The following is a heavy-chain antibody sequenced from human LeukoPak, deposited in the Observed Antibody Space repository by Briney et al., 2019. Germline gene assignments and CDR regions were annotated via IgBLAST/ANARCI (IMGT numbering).Heavy chain of an antibody. Sequence: ASVKVSCKVSGYTVTELSMHWVRQAPGKGLEWMGGFDPEDGETIYAQKFQGRVTMTEDTSTDTAYMELSSLRSEDTAVYYCATPAGYCSGGSCYSMEVWGQGTTVTVSS. CDR2: FDPEDGET. J-gene: IGHJ6*02. D-gene: IGHD2-15*01. CDR1: GYTVTELS. V-gene: IGHV1-24*01. CDR3: ATPAGYCSGGSCYSMEV.